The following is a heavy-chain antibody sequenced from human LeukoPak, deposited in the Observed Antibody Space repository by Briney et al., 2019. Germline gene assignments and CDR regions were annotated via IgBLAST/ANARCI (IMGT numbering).Heavy chain of an antibody. J-gene: IGHJ4*02. CDR3: ARTLGFRWLVPSSFDY. Sequence: SETLSLTCTVSGGSISSSSYYWGWIRQPPGKGLEWIGSIYYSGSTYYNPSLKSRVTISVDSSKNHFSLKLSSVTAADTAVYYCARTLGFRWLVPSSFDYWGQGTLVTVSS. CDR2: IYYSGST. D-gene: IGHD6-19*01. CDR1: GGSISSSSYY. V-gene: IGHV4-39*02.